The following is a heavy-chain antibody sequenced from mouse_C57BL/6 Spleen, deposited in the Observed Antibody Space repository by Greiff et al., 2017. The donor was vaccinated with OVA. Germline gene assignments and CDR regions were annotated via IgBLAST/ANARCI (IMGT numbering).Heavy chain of an antibody. CDR3: ARAYGSSYYAMDY. Sequence: QVQLQQPGAELVKPGASVKLSCKASGYTFTSYWMQWVKQRPGQGLEWIGEIYPSDSYTNYNQKFKGKATLTVDTSSSTAYMQLSSLTSEDSAVYYCARAYGSSYYAMDYWGQGTSVTVSS. J-gene: IGHJ4*01. D-gene: IGHD1-1*01. CDR1: GYTFTSYW. CDR2: IYPSDSYT. V-gene: IGHV1-50*01.